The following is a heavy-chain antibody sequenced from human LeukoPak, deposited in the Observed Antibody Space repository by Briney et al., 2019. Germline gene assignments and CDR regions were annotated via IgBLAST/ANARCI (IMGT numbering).Heavy chain of an antibody. CDR2: VDPEDGET. CDR1: GYTFTDYY. J-gene: IGHJ3*02. D-gene: IGHD1-26*01. V-gene: IGHV1-69-2*01. CDR3: ARSSGSYYGAFDI. Sequence: ATVKISCKVSGYTFTDYYMHWVQQAPGKGLEWMGLVDPEDGETIYAEKFQGRVTMTRDTSISTAYMELSRLRSDDTAVYYCARSSGSYYGAFDIWGQGTMVTVSS.